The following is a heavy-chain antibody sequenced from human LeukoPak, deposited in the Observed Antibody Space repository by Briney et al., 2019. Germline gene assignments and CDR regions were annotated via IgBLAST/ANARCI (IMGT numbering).Heavy chain of an antibody. CDR3: TRDLEQWLPRGGFYFDY. CDR1: GFTFSDYY. J-gene: IGHJ4*02. V-gene: IGHV3-49*03. CDR2: IKSKAYGGTT. D-gene: IGHD6-19*01. Sequence: GGSLRLSCAASGFTFSDYYMSWIRQAPGKGLEWVGFIKSKAYGGTTEYAASVKGRFTISRDDSKSIAYLQMNSLKTEDTAVYYCTRDLEQWLPRGGFYFDYWGQGTLVTVSS.